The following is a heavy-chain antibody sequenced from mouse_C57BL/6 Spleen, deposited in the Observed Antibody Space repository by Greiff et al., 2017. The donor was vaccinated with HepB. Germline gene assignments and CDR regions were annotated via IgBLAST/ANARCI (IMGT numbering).Heavy chain of an antibody. CDR3: ARQDSNYDYFDY. CDR1: GFTFSSYT. CDR2: ISGGGGNT. J-gene: IGHJ2*01. V-gene: IGHV5-9*01. D-gene: IGHD2-5*01. Sequence: EVQVVESGGGLVKPGGSLKLSCAASGFTFSSYTMSWVRQTPEKRLEWVATISGGGGNTYYPDSVKGRFTISRDNAKNTLYLQMSSLRSEDTALYYCARQDSNYDYFDYWGQGTTLTVSS.